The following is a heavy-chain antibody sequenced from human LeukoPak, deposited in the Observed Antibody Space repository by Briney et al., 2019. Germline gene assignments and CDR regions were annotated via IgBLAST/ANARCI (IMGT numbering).Heavy chain of an antibody. CDR3: AKPAGRVQLWPRGYYFDY. D-gene: IGHD5-18*01. CDR1: GFTFSSYS. CDR2: ISSSSSTI. Sequence: GGSLRLSCAASGFTFSSYSMNWVRQAPGKGLEWVSYISSSSSTIYYADSVKGRFTISRDNAKNSLYLQMNSLRAEDTAVYYCAKPAGRVQLWPRGYYFDYWGQGTLVTVSS. V-gene: IGHV3-48*01. J-gene: IGHJ4*02.